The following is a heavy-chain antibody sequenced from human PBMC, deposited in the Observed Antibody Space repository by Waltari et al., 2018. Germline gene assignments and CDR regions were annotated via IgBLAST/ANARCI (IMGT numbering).Heavy chain of an antibody. D-gene: IGHD5-12*01. V-gene: IGHV4-34*01. CDR1: GESFSAYY. Sequence: QVHLQQWGAGLLKPSENLSLTCAVYGESFSAYYWSWIRQPPGQGLEGIGEINNSGSNLYNPSFKSRVTLSVDTSKSHCYLKLNSVAAEDTAVYYCARGRRHSGYDGVDYWGQGTLVTVSS. CDR2: INNSGSN. J-gene: IGHJ4*02. CDR3: ARGRRHSGYDGVDY.